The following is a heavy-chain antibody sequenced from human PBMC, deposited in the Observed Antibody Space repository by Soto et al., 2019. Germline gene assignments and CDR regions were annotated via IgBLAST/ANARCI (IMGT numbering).Heavy chain of an antibody. Sequence: PSETLSLTCTVSGGSISSGGYYWSWIRQHPGKGLEWIGYIYYSGSTYYNPSLKSRVTISVDTSKNQFSLKLSSVTAADTAVYYCAREGNCSSTSCSELSGDWLDPWGQGPLVTVSS. D-gene: IGHD2-2*01. CDR2: IYYSGST. CDR3: AREGNCSSTSCSELSGDWLDP. V-gene: IGHV4-31*03. CDR1: GGSISSGGYY. J-gene: IGHJ5*02.